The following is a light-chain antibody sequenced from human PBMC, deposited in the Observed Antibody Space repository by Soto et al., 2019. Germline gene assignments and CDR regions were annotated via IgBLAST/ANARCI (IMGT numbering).Light chain of an antibody. V-gene: IGKV3D-15*01. CDR1: QSVSSK. J-gene: IGKJ5*01. Sequence: KVMTKCPATLPVCPGERATVSCRASQSVSSKLAWYQQKPGRAPRLLICGASSRATGIPARFSGSGSGTDFTLTIGSLEPEDFAIYYCQQRSNWPITFGQGTRLEIK. CDR3: QQRSNWPIT. CDR2: GAS.